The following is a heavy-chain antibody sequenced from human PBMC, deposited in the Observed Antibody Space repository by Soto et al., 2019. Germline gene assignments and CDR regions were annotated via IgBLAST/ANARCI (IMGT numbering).Heavy chain of an antibody. D-gene: IGHD2-2*01. CDR3: ARCGGSNQLAAAGVHTVAFDI. CDR1: GGSFSGYY. CDR2: INHSGST. J-gene: IGHJ3*02. Sequence: QVQLQQWGAGLLKPSETLSLTCAVYGGSFSGYYWSWIRQPPGKGLEWIGEINHSGSTSYNPSLKSRVTISVDTSKNQISLKLSSVTAADTAVYYCARCGGSNQLAAAGVHTVAFDIWGQGTMVTVSS. V-gene: IGHV4-34*01.